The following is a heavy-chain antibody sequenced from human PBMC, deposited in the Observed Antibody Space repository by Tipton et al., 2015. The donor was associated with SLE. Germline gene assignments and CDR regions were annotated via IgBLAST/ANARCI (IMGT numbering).Heavy chain of an antibody. CDR1: GFTFTSYG. CDR3: AREKIATGGDAADI. V-gene: IGHV3-33*01. Sequence: SLRLSCAASGFTFTSYGMHWVRQAPGKGLEWVAVIWYDGSNKYYADSVQGRFTISRDNSKNMLYLQMNSLRAEDTALYYCAREKIATGGDAADIWGQGTLVTVSS. J-gene: IGHJ3*02. D-gene: IGHD5-24*01. CDR2: IWYDGSNK.